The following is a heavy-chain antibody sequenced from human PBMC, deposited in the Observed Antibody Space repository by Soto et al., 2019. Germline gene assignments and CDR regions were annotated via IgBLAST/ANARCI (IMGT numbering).Heavy chain of an antibody. J-gene: IGHJ4*02. CDR2: IYSDGST. CDR3: ARDGGSNGVCSRPFDS. D-gene: IGHD2-8*01. CDR1: GFTVGSNY. Sequence: GGSLRLSCAASGFTVGSNYMSWVRQAPGKGLQWVSVIYSDGSTYYADSVKGRFTISRNNSKNTLYLQMNSLRAEDTAVYYCARDGGSNGVCSRPFDSWGQGTLVTVSS. V-gene: IGHV3-66*01.